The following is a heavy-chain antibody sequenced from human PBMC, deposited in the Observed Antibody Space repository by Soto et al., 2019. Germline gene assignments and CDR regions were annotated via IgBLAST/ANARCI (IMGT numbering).Heavy chain of an antibody. CDR2: IYWDDDK. CDR3: AHSYYYDSSGYRTDAFDI. J-gene: IGHJ3*02. D-gene: IGHD3-22*01. Sequence: QITLKESGPTLVKPTQTLTLTCTFSGFSLSTSGVGVGWIRQPPGKALEWLALIYWDDDKRYSPSLKSRLTLTKDTSKNQVVLTMTNMDPVDTATYYCAHSYYYDSSGYRTDAFDIWGQGTMVTVSS. CDR1: GFSLSTSGVG. V-gene: IGHV2-5*02.